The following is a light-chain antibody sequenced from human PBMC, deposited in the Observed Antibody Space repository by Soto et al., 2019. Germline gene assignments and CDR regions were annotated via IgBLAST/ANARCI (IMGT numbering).Light chain of an antibody. J-gene: IGKJ3*01. V-gene: IGKV3-15*01. CDR2: GAS. CDR1: QSVRDN. Sequence: EIVMTQSPATLSVSPGERATLSCRARQSVRDNLAWYQQKPGQAPGLLIYGASIRATGIPARFSGSGSDTEFTLTISSLQSEDFATYYCHQYDNWPLTFGPGTKVDIK. CDR3: HQYDNWPLT.